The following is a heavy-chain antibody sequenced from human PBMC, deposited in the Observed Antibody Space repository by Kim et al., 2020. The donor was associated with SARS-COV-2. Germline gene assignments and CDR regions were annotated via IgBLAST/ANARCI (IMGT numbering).Heavy chain of an antibody. J-gene: IGHJ5*02. Sequence: GGSLRLSCAASGFTFSSYGMHWVRQAPGKGLEWVAVIWYDGSNKYYADSVKGRFTISRDNSKNTLYLQMNSLRAEDTAVYYCARERYWSGYYNENWFDPWGQGTLVTVSS. CDR2: IWYDGSNK. V-gene: IGHV3-33*01. CDR3: ARERYWSGYYNENWFDP. D-gene: IGHD3-3*01. CDR1: GFTFSSYG.